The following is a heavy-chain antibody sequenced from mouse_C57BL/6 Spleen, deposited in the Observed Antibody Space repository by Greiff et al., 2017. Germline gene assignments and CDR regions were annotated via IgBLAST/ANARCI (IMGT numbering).Heavy chain of an antibody. Sequence: VQLKESGPSLVRPSQTLSLTCTVTGFSINSDCYWIWIRQFPGNKLEYIGYTFYSGITYYNPSLESRTYITRDTSKNQFSLTLSSVTTRHTATYYCARAGIGGTYYAMGYWGQGTSVTVAS. CDR2: TFYSGIT. J-gene: IGHJ4*01. CDR1: GFSINSDCY. D-gene: IGHD3-3*01. CDR3: ARAGIGGTYYAMGY. V-gene: IGHV3-3*01.